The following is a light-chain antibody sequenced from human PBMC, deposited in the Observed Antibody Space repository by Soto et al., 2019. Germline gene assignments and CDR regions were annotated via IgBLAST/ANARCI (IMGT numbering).Light chain of an antibody. CDR3: QQSSSSPLFT. J-gene: IGKJ3*01. Sequence: EIVLTQSPGTLSLSPGERATLSCRASQSVSSSSLAWYQQKPGQAPRLLIHGASSRATGIPDRFNGSGSGTDFTLTISRLEPEDFVIYYCQQSSSSPLFTFGPGTKVDIK. CDR1: QSVSSSS. V-gene: IGKV3-20*01. CDR2: GAS.